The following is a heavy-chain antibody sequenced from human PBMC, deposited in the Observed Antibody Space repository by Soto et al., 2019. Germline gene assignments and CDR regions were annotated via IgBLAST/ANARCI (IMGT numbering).Heavy chain of an antibody. CDR1: GFTFTSSA. CDR3: AASSKYSGYDSSPIRAHYFDY. CDR2: IVVGSGNT. J-gene: IGHJ4*02. V-gene: IGHV1-58*01. D-gene: IGHD5-12*01. Sequence: GASVKVSCKASGFTFTSSAVQWVRQARGQRLEWIGWIVVGSGNTNYAQKFQERVTITRDMSTSTAYMELSSLRPEDTAVYYCAASSKYSGYDSSPIRAHYFDYRGQGTLVTVSS.